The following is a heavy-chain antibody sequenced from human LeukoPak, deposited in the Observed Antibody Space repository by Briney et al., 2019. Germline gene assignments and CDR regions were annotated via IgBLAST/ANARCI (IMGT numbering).Heavy chain of an antibody. CDR2: ISDGGGRT. Sequence: GGSLRLSCAASGFTFRNFAMGWVHQAPGKGLEWVSVISDGGGRTYYADFVKGRFTISRDNSKNTLYLQMDSLRADDTAVFYCAKGIYGSSRYPFDYWGQGTLVTVSS. D-gene: IGHD6-19*01. V-gene: IGHV3-23*01. J-gene: IGHJ4*02. CDR1: GFTFRNFA. CDR3: AKGIYGSSRYPFDY.